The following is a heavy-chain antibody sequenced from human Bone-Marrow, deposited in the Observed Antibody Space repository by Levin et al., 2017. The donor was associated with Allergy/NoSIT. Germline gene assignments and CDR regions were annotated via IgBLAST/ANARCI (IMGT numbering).Heavy chain of an antibody. V-gene: IGHV1-69*06. CDR2: IIPLFGTP. CDR1: GGSFNNYA. CDR3: ARAVGYSSSYYDGYYNGMDV. Sequence: KISCKASGGSFNNYAVSWVRQAPGQGLEWMGGIIPLFGTPHYAQKFQGRVTFTADKSTNTAFMEMRSLRSEDSAVYYCARAVGYSSSYYDGYYNGMDVWGQGTTVTVSS. D-gene: IGHD6-13*01. J-gene: IGHJ6*02.